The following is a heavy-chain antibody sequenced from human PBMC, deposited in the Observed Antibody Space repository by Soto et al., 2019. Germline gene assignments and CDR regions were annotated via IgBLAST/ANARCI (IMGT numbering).Heavy chain of an antibody. CDR3: VRDLGSNDLDP. J-gene: IGHJ5*01. V-gene: IGHV3-30*01. Sequence: GGSLRLSCVASGFSLYSYVIHWVRQTPGKGLEWVAVISIDGTRTYYADSVKGRFTVSRDNSKNTQYLQMFGLTIEDTAMYYCVRDLGSNDLDPWGQGTLVTVSS. CDR1: GFSLYSYV. D-gene: IGHD6-13*01. CDR2: ISIDGTRT.